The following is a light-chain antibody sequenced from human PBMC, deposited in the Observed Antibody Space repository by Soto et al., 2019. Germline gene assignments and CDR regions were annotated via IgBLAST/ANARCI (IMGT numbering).Light chain of an antibody. CDR2: GAS. J-gene: IGKJ1*01. CDR1: LSVSSN. V-gene: IGKV3-15*01. CDR3: QQYNNWPRT. Sequence: EIVLTQSPATLSSFPGDRATLSCRASLSVSSNLAWYQQKPGQAPRLLIYGASTRATGIPARFSGSGSGTEFTLTISSLQSEDFAVYYCQQYNNWPRTFGQGTKVDIK.